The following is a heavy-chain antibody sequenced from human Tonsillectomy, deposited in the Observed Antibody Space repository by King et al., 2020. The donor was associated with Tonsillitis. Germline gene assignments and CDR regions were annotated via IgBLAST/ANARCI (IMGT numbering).Heavy chain of an antibody. CDR1: GYTFPSYY. CDR2: INPSGGST. CDR3: ARDFGYSGFSPADY. Sequence: QLVQSGAEVKKPGASVKVSCKASGYTFPSYYMHWVRQAPGQGLEWMGIINPSGGSTSYAKKFQGRATMTRETSTSTVYMELSSLRSEDTAVYYCARDFGYSGFSPADYWGQGTLVTVSS. J-gene: IGHJ4*02. V-gene: IGHV1-46*01. D-gene: IGHD5-12*01.